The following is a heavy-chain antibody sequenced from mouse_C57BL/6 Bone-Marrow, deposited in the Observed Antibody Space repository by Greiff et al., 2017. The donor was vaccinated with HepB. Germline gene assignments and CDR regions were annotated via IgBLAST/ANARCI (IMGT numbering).Heavy chain of an antibody. Sequence: DVKLVESGGGLVKPGGSLKLSCAASGFTFSDYGMHWVRQAPEEGLEWVAYISSGSSTIYYADTVKGRFTISRDNAKNTLFLQMTSLRSEDTAMYYCAMRAAYYYADYWGQGTTLTVSS. CDR3: AMRAAYYYADY. CDR1: GFTFSDYG. D-gene: IGHD2-4*01. V-gene: IGHV5-17*01. J-gene: IGHJ2*01. CDR2: ISSGSSTI.